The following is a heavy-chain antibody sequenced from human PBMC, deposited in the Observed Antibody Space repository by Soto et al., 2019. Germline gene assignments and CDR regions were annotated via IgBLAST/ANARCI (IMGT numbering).Heavy chain of an antibody. CDR3: ASVRSLWFGELDP. V-gene: IGHV3-21*01. D-gene: IGHD3-10*01. J-gene: IGHJ5*02. CDR1: GFTFSSYS. Sequence: EVQLVESGGGLVKPGGSLRLSCAASGFTFSSYSMNWVRQAPGKGLEWVSSISSSSSYIYYADSVKGRFTISRDNAKNSLYLQMNSLRAEDTAVYYCASVRSLWFGELDPWGQGTLVTVSS. CDR2: ISSSSSYI.